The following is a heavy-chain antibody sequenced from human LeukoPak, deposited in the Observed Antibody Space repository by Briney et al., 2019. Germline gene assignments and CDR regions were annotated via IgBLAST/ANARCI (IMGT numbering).Heavy chain of an antibody. V-gene: IGHV4-59*01. CDR3: AREEIRSWFDP. CDR1: GGSLSSYY. D-gene: IGHD5-24*01. J-gene: IGHJ5*02. CDR2: IYYSGST. Sequence: SDTLSLTCTVWGGSLSSYYWSWMRQPPGKGLEWIGYIYYSGSTNYNPSLKSRVTISVDASKNQFSLKLSSVTAADTAVYCCAREEIRSWFDPWGQGTLVTVSS.